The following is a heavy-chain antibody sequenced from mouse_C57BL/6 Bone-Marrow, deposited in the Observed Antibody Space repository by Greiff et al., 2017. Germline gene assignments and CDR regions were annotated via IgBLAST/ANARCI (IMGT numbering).Heavy chain of an antibody. J-gene: IGHJ4*01. CDR1: GFSLTSYG. CDR2: IWSGGST. CDR3: AAHYDYYAMDY. D-gene: IGHD1-1*02. Sequence: VQLQQSGPGLVQPSQSLSITCTVSGFSLTSYGVHWVRQSPGKGLEWLGVIWSGGSTDYNAAFISRLSISKDNSKSQVFFKMNSLQADDTAIYYWAAHYDYYAMDYWGQGTSVTVSS. V-gene: IGHV2-2*01.